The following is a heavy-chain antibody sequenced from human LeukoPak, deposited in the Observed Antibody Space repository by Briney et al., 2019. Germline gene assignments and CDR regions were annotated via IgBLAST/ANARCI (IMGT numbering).Heavy chain of an antibody. V-gene: IGHV3-9*01. J-gene: IGHJ3*02. CDR3: ARVSARVPNTFDI. D-gene: IGHD4/OR15-4a*01. CDR1: GFTFDDYA. CDR2: ISWNSGSI. Sequence: GGSLRLSCAASGFTFDDYAMHWVRQAPGRGLEWVSGISWNSGSIGYADSVKGRFTISRDNAKNSLYLQMNSLRAEDTALYYCARVSARVPNTFDIWGQGTLVTVSS.